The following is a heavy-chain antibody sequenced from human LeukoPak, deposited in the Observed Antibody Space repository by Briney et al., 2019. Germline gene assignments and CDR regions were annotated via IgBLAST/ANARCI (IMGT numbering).Heavy chain of an antibody. D-gene: IGHD5-18*01. J-gene: IGHJ4*02. Sequence: PGRSLRLSCAASGFTFSSYGMHWVRQAPGKGLEWVAVIWYDGSNKYYADSVKGRFTISRDNSKNTLYLQMNSLRAEDTAVYYCARDDSHGAYDYWGQGTLVTVSS. V-gene: IGHV3-33*01. CDR1: GFTFSSYG. CDR2: IWYDGSNK. CDR3: ARDDSHGAYDY.